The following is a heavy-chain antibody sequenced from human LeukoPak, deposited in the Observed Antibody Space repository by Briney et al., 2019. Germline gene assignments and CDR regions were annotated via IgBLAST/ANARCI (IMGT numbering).Heavy chain of an antibody. J-gene: IGHJ4*02. CDR2: IFSGGGT. Sequence: GGSLRLSCAVSGVTVSSTDMSWVRRAPGKGLEWVSVIFSGGGTYYTGSVKGRFTISRDNSKNTLYLQMNSLRAEDTAVYYCARDLDGPKNYWGQGTLVTVSS. CDR1: GVTVSSTD. D-gene: IGHD3-3*01. CDR3: ARDLDGPKNY. V-gene: IGHV3-53*01.